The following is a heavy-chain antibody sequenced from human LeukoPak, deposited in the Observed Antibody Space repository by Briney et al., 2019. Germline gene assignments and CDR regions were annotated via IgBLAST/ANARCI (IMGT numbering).Heavy chain of an antibody. D-gene: IGHD3-22*01. Sequence: GGSLRLSCVASGFIFNNYWMSWIRQAPGKGLKWVSYISSSSSTIYYADSVKGRFTISRDNAKNSLYLQMNSLRAEDTAVYYCARGSNYFDSSGYSVTYDIWGQGTMVTVSS. CDR3: ARGSNYFDSSGYSVTYDI. CDR2: ISSSSSTI. V-gene: IGHV3-11*01. J-gene: IGHJ3*02. CDR1: GFIFNNYW.